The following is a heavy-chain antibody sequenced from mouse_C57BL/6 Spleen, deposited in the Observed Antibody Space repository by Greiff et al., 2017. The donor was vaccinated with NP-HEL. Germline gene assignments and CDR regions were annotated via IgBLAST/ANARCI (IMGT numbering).Heavy chain of an antibody. D-gene: IGHD1-1*01. CDR1: GFTFSDYG. CDR2: ISSGSSTI. Sequence: EVQRVESGGGLVKPGGSLKLSCAASGFTFSDYGMHWVRQAPEKGLEWVAYISSGSSTIYYADTVKGRFTISRDNAKNTLFLQMTSLRSEDTAMYYCARKYGSSYVAYAMDYWGQGTSVTVSS. V-gene: IGHV5-17*01. J-gene: IGHJ4*01. CDR3: ARKYGSSYVAYAMDY.